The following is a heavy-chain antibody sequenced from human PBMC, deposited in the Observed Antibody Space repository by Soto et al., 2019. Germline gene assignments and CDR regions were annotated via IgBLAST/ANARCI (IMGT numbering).Heavy chain of an antibody. J-gene: IGHJ6*02. D-gene: IGHD2-21*02. V-gene: IGHV3-23*01. CDR2: ISGSGGRT. CDR3: AKGGGDSLRYGMDV. Sequence: GGSLRLSCAASGFTSSSYAMSWVRQAPGKGLEWVSAISGSGGRTYYADSVKGRFTISRDNSKTTLYLQMDSLRAEDTAVYYCAKGGGDSLRYGMDVWGQGTTVTVSS. CDR1: GFTSSSYA.